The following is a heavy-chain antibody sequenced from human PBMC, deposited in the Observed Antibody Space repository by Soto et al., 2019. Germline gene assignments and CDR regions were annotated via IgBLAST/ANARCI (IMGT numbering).Heavy chain of an antibody. CDR3: TRVRGYCSGTSCYGDYYYGMDV. CDR1: GFTFSSHG. J-gene: IGHJ6*02. D-gene: IGHD2-2*03. V-gene: IGHV3-30*03. Sequence: GGSLRLSCAASGFTFSSHGMHWVRQAPGKGLEWVAVISYDGSNGSYADSVKGRFTFSRDNSKNMLYLQMNSLRAEDTAVYYCTRVRGYCSGTSCYGDYYYGMDVWGQGTTVTVSS. CDR2: ISYDGSNG.